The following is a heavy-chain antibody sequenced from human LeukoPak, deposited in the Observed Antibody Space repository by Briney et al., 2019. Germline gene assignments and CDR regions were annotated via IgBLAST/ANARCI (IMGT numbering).Heavy chain of an antibody. CDR1: GFTFSSYS. V-gene: IGHV3-21*01. Sequence: PGGSLRLSCAASGFTFSSYSMNWVRQAPGKGLEWVSSISSSSSYIYYADSVKGRFTISRDNAKNSLYLQMNSLRAEDTAVYYCAREGEDLSSGDEYDAFDIWGQGTMVTVSS. CDR3: AREGEDLSSGDEYDAFDI. J-gene: IGHJ3*02. D-gene: IGHD2-15*01. CDR2: ISSSSSYI.